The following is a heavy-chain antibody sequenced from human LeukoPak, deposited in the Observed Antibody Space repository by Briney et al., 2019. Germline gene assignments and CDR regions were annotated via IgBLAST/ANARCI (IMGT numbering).Heavy chain of an antibody. CDR3: ASGYCSSTSCFVFDY. V-gene: IGHV1-2*02. CDR2: INPNSGGT. J-gene: IGHJ4*02. CDR1: GYTFTGYY. D-gene: IGHD2-2*01. Sequence: ASVRVSCKASGYTFTGYYMHWVRQAPGQGLEWMGWINPNSGGTNYAQKFQGRVTMTRDTSISTAYMELSRLRSDDTAVYYCASGYCSSTSCFVFDYWGQGTLVTVSS.